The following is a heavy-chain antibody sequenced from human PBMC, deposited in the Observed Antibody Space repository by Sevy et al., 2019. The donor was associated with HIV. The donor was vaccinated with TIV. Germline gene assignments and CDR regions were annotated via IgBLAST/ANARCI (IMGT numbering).Heavy chain of an antibody. CDR1: GGSIRRYY. Sequence: SETLSLTCTASGGSIRRYYWSWIRQPPGKGLEWIGYIYNSGNTNYNPSLKSRVIISVDTSKNQFSLRLSSVTAADTAVYYCARVFDSEGAFYLWGQGTMVTVSS. D-gene: IGHD2-21*01. J-gene: IGHJ3*01. V-gene: IGHV4-59*13. CDR2: IYNSGNT. CDR3: ARVFDSEGAFYL.